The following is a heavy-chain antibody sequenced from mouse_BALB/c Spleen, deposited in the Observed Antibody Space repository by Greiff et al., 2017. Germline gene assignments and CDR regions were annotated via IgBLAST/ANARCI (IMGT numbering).Heavy chain of an antibody. J-gene: IGHJ2*01. CDR3: ARSDGYYFDY. D-gene: IGHD2-3*01. V-gene: IGHV14-3*02. CDR1: GFTFKDTY. Sequence: VQLQQSGAELVKPGASVKLSCTASGFTFKDTYMHWVKQRPEQGLEWIGRIDPANGNTKYDPKFQGKATITADTSSNTAYLQLSSLTSEDTAVYYCARSDGYYFDYWGQGTTLTVSS. CDR2: IDPANGNT.